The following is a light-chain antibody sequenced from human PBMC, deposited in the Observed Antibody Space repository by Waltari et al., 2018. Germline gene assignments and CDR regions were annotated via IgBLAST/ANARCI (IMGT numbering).Light chain of an antibody. CDR3: SSYTITYTRV. CDR1: SSDLGANNY. J-gene: IGLJ3*02. CDR2: HVT. V-gene: IGLV2-14*03. Sequence: QSALTQPASVSGSPGQSITISCTGTSSDLGANNYVSWYLHHPGKAPKLILYHVTTRPSGVSNRFSGSKSGNTASLTISGLQAEDEADYFCSSYTITYTRVFGGGTKLTVL.